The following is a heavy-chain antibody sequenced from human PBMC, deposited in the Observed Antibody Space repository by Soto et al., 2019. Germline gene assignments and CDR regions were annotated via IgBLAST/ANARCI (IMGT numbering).Heavy chain of an antibody. CDR2: INPSGGST. D-gene: IGHD1-7*01. CDR1: GYTSTSYY. CDR3: ARGGGINGTTWLAYYYGMDV. Sequence: ASVKVSCKASGYTSTSYYMHWVRQAPGQGLEWMGIINPSGGSTSYAQKFQGRVTMTSDTSTSTVSMELSSLRSEDTAVYYCARGGGINGTTWLAYYYGMDVWGQGTTVTVSS. J-gene: IGHJ6*02. V-gene: IGHV1-46*01.